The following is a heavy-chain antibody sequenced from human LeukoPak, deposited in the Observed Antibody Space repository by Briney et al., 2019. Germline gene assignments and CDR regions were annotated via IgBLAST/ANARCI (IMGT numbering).Heavy chain of an antibody. CDR3: TRDFSD. CDR1: GFTFGDYA. CDR2: ISSKAHGGTT. V-gene: IGHV3-49*04. J-gene: IGHJ4*02. Sequence: GGSLRLSCKSSGFTFGDYAMHWVREAPGKGLEGVGFISSKAHGGTTEYAASVKGRFTISRDDSKSIAYLQMNSLKTEDTAVYYCTRDFSDWGQGTLVTVSS.